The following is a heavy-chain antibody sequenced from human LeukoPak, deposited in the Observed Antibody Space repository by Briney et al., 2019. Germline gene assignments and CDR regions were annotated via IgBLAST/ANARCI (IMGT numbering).Heavy chain of an antibody. V-gene: IGHV4-59*01. CDR1: GGSMNNYY. Sequence: SETLSLTCTVSGGSMNNYYWSWIRQPPEKGLEWIGYIYYSGTTHYNPSLKSRLTFSLDKSKNQFSLKLTSVTAADTALYYCARNYYGSGSFYVHNWGQGTLVTVSS. CDR3: ARNYYGSGSFYVHN. J-gene: IGHJ4*02. CDR2: IYYSGTT. D-gene: IGHD3-10*01.